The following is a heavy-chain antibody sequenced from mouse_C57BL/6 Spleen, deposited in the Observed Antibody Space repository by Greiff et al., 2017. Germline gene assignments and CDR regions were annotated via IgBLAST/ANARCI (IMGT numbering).Heavy chain of an antibody. V-gene: IGHV1-85*01. CDR2: IYPRGGST. Sequence: QVQLQQSGPELVKPGASVKLSCKASGYTFTSYDINWVKQRPGQGLEWIGRIYPRGGSTKYNEKFKGKATLTVDTSSSTAYMELHSLTSEDSAVYFCLYYSSSYGAMDYWGQGTSVTVSS. CDR1: GYTFTSYD. CDR3: LYYSSSYGAMDY. J-gene: IGHJ4*01. D-gene: IGHD1-1*01.